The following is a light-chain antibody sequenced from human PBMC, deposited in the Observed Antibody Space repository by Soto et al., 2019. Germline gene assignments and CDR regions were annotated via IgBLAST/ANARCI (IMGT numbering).Light chain of an antibody. J-gene: IGLJ1*01. CDR3: SSFTSRFTFV. V-gene: IGLV2-14*01. CDR2: EVT. CDR1: RSDVGAYNY. Sequence: QSALTQPASVSGSAGQSIAISCTGTRSDVGAYNYVSWYQQHPGKAPKLMISEVTNRPSGVSDRFSGSKSGNTASLTISGLHAEDEADYYCSSFTSRFTFVFGTGTKLTVL.